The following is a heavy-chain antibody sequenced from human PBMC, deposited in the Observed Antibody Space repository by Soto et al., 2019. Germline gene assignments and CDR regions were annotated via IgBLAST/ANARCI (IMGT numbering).Heavy chain of an antibody. CDR3: AADYGSGSYYAVYFDY. J-gene: IGHJ4*02. CDR2: IYYSGST. V-gene: IGHV4-39*01. D-gene: IGHD3-10*01. Sequence: SETLSLTCTVSGGSISSSSYYWGWIRQPPGKGLEWIGSIYYSGSTYYNPSLKSRVTISVDTSKNQFSLKLSSVTAADTAVYYCAADYGSGSYYAVYFDYWGQRTPVTVSS. CDR1: GGSISSSSYY.